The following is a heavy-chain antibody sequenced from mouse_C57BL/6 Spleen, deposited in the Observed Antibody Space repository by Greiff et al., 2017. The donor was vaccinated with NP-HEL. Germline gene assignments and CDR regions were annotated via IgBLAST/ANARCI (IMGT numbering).Heavy chain of an antibody. CDR1: GYTFTDYY. D-gene: IGHD2-12*01. V-gene: IGHV1-19*01. CDR3: ARGGPLRYFDY. CDR2: INPYNGGT. Sequence: EVQLQQSGPVLVKPGASVKMSCKASGYTFTDYYMNWVKQSHGKSLEWIGVINPYNGGTSYNQKFKGKATLTVDKSSSTAYMELNSLTSEDSAVYYCARGGPLRYFDYWGQGTTLTVSS. J-gene: IGHJ2*01.